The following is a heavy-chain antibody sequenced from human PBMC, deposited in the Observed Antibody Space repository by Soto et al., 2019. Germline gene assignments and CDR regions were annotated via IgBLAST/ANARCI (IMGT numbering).Heavy chain of an antibody. CDR1: GFTFSNAW. CDR3: TTSSGTGGDAFDI. Sequence: GGPLRLSCAASGFTFSNAWMSWVRQAPGKGLEWVGRIKSKTDGGTTDYAAPVKGRFTISRDDSKNTLYLQMNSLKTEDTAVYYCTTSSGTGGDAFDIWGQGTMVTVSS. J-gene: IGHJ3*02. D-gene: IGHD1-26*01. V-gene: IGHV3-15*01. CDR2: IKSKTDGGTT.